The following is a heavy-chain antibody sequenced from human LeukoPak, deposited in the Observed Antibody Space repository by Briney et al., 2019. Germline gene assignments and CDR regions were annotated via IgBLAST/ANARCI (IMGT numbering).Heavy chain of an antibody. J-gene: IGHJ4*02. Sequence: SETLSLTCTVSGDSISTSSYYWGWIRPPPEEGLEWIGSMDHRVATYYNPSLKSRITTSVDTSKNQYSLKLNSVSAANTAVYYCARHGVTEGCLGYWGQGTLVTVSS. CDR3: ARHGVTEGCLGY. V-gene: IGHV4-39*01. CDR2: MDHRVAT. CDR1: GDSISTSSYY. D-gene: IGHD2-21*02.